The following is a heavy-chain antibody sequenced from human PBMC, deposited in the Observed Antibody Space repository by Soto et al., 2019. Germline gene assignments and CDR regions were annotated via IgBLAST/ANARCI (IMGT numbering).Heavy chain of an antibody. CDR1: GFTFSNYG. CDR2: MSRDGGVT. CDR3: AKIDKCHPQSSGWANRFDY. V-gene: IGHV3-23*01. D-gene: IGHD6-19*01. J-gene: IGHJ4*02. Sequence: EVQLLESGGGLVQPGGSLRLSCAASGFTFSNYGMTWVRQAPGKGLEWVSGMSRDGGVTDYTDSVKGRFTISRDISKNTLYLQMNSLRAEDTAVYYCAKIDKCHPQSSGWANRFDYWGQGTLVTVSS.